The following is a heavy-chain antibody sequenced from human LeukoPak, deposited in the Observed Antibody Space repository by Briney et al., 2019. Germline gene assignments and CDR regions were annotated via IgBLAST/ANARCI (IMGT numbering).Heavy chain of an antibody. CDR1: GLRFNIYG. Sequence: PGGTLRLSCAASGLRFNIYGMSWVRQAPGKGLEWVSSISGRGGNAYYADSVKGRFTISRDNSKNTLYLQMNSLRAEDTAVYYCAKDRGVRGYSVDAFDIWGQGTMVTVSS. J-gene: IGHJ3*02. CDR3: AKDRGVRGYSVDAFDI. D-gene: IGHD5-18*01. V-gene: IGHV3-23*01. CDR2: ISGRGGNA.